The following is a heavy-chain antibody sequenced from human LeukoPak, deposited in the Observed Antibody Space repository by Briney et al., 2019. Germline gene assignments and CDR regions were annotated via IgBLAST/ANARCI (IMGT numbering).Heavy chain of an antibody. CDR1: GFTFSGYW. CDR2: IKQDGSEK. J-gene: IGHJ3*02. Sequence: GGSLRLSCAVSGFTFSGYWMSWVRQAPGKGLEWVANIKQDGSEKYYVDSVKGRFTISRDNAKNSLYLQMNSLRAEDTAVYYCARALGAFDIWGQGTMVTVSS. V-gene: IGHV3-7*01. CDR3: ARALGAFDI. D-gene: IGHD3-16*01.